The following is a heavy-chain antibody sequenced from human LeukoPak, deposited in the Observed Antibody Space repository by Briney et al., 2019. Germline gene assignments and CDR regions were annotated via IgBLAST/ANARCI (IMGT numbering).Heavy chain of an antibody. D-gene: IGHD3-22*01. CDR3: AKSTCYDSSGYYGREAYFDY. J-gene: IGHJ4*02. Sequence: GGSLRLSCAASGFTFSDYYMSWIRQAPGKGLEWVSYISSSGSTIYYADSVKGRFTISRDNAKNSLYLQMNSLRAEDTAVYYCAKSTCYDSSGYYGREAYFDYWGQGTLVTVSS. CDR2: ISSSGSTI. CDR1: GFTFSDYY. V-gene: IGHV3-11*01.